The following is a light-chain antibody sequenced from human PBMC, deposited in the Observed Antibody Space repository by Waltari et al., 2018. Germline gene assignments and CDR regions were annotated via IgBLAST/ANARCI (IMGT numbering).Light chain of an antibody. CDR2: EVS. V-gene: IGLV2-8*01. CDR3: ASYGGRNNWI. Sequence: QSALTQPPSASGSPGQSVAISCTGTSTDVGGYNSVSWYQHHPGKAPKLMIYEVSKRPSGVPDRVSGSKSGSTASLTVSGLRAEDEADYYCASYGGRNNWIFGGGTKLTVL. J-gene: IGLJ2*01. CDR1: STDVGGYNS.